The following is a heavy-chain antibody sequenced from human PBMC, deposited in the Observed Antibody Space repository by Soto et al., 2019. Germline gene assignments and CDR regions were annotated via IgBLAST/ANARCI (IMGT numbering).Heavy chain of an antibody. CDR2: LTDSGDST. V-gene: IGHV3-23*01. J-gene: IGHJ4*02. CDR3: ARDYYKYYDSSGYYRSPAY. CDR1: GFTFSTYA. Sequence: PGGSLRLSCAASGFTFSTYAMSWVRQAPGKGLEWVSALTDSGDSTYYADSVKGRFTISRDNSKNTLYLQMNSLRAEDTAVYYCARDYYKYYDSSGYYRSPAYWGQGTLVTVSS. D-gene: IGHD3-22*01.